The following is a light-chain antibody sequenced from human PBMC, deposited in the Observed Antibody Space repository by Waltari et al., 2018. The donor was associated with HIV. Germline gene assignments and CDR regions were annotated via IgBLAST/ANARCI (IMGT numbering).Light chain of an antibody. CDR3: QAWDSSTVG. CDR1: KLGDKY. CDR2: QDT. V-gene: IGLV3-1*01. Sequence: SYELTQPPSVSVSPGQTASISCSGDKLGDKYASWYQQKPGQSPVVVINQDTRRPSGIPERFSGSNSGTTATLTVSATQAMDEADFYCQAWDSSTVGFGGGTKLTVL. J-gene: IGLJ2*01.